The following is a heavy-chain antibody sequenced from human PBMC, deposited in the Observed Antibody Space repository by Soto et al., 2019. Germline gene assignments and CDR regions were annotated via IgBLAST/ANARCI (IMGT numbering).Heavy chain of an antibody. V-gene: IGHV3-23*01. CDR3: AKDLAVRGVIKPLDY. CDR1: GFPFSSVG. D-gene: IGHD3-10*01. J-gene: IGHJ4*02. CDR2: IGGNGVST. Sequence: GGSLRLSCAASGFPFSSVGMSWVRQSPGKGLEWVSAIGGNGVSTYYADSVKGRFTISRDNSKNMLYLLVNSLRAEDTALYYCAKDLAVRGVIKPLDYWGQGTLVTVSS.